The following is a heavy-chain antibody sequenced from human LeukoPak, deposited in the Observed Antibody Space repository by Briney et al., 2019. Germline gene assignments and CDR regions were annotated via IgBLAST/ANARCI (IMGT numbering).Heavy chain of an antibody. CDR1: GGTFSSYA. D-gene: IGHD6-19*01. CDR2: IIPIFGTA. Sequence: SVKVSCKASGGTFSSYAISWVRQAPGQGLEWMGGIIPIFGTANYAQKFQGRVTITTDESTSTAYMELSRLRSDDTAVYYCARVVSGWFPLDYWGQGTLVTASS. V-gene: IGHV1-69*05. CDR3: ARVVSGWFPLDY. J-gene: IGHJ4*02.